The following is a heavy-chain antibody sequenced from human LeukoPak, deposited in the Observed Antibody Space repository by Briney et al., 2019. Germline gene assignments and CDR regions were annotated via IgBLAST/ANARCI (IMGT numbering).Heavy chain of an antibody. V-gene: IGHV4-34*01. D-gene: IGHD2-21*02. CDR2: INHIGTT. Sequence: PSETLSLTCNVSGGSFNGYYWTWIRQPPGKGWEWIAEINHIGTTNHNPSLKSRVTVSTDTSKKQFFLKLTSVTAADTALYYCARLVVTAPQYHYYMDVWGEGTTVTVSS. CDR3: ARLVVTAPQYHYYMDV. J-gene: IGHJ6*03. CDR1: GGSFNGYY.